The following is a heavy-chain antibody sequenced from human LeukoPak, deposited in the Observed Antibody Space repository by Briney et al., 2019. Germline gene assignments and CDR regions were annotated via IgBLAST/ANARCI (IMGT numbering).Heavy chain of an antibody. CDR1: GGSFSGYY. Sequence: PSETLSLTCAVYGGSFSGYYWSWIRQPPGKGLEWIGEINHSGSTNYNPSLKSRVTISVDTSKNQFSLKLSSATAADTAVYYCARRLRGRSYSGSRGSGFDYWGQGTLVTVSS. D-gene: IGHD1-26*01. CDR2: INHSGST. CDR3: ARRLRGRSYSGSRGSGFDY. V-gene: IGHV4-34*01. J-gene: IGHJ4*02.